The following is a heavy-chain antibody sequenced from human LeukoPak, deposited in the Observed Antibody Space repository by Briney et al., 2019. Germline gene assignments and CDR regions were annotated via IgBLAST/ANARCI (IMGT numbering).Heavy chain of an antibody. V-gene: IGHV1-46*02. D-gene: IGHD3-10*01. J-gene: IGHJ5*02. CDR3: ARDLGLRGVTNWFDP. CDR2: VDPSGGST. Sequence: ASVTVSCKASAYTFNNYLLHWVRQAPGQGLEWMGIVDPSGGSTDYAQKFQGRVTMTRDTFTSTVYMELSSLRSEDTAVYYCARDLGLRGVTNWFDPWGQGTLVTVSS. CDR1: AYTFNNYL.